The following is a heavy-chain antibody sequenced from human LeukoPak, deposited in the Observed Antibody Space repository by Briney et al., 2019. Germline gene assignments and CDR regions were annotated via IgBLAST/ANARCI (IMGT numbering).Heavy chain of an antibody. CDR2: IKQDGSEK. Sequence: GGSLRLSCAASGFTFSSYWMSWARQAPGKGLEWVANIKQDGSEKYYVDSVKGRFTISRDNAKNSLYLQVHSLRAEDTAMYYCARGYSSNPLDRRSDNAFDIWGQGTMVTVSS. D-gene: IGHD6-13*01. J-gene: IGHJ3*02. CDR1: GFTFSSYW. CDR3: ARGYSSNPLDRRSDNAFDI. V-gene: IGHV3-7*01.